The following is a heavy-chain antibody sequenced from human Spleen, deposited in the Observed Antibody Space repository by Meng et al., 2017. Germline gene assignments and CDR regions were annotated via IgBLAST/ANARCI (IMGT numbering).Heavy chain of an antibody. CDR2: ISYDETNK. J-gene: IGHJ4*02. CDR3: VKEFWSGFPQYYFDY. D-gene: IGHD3-3*01. CDR1: DFTLSSFG. Sequence: QVQLVESGGGVVQPGRSLRLSCTAPDFTLSSFGMHWVRQAPGKGLEWVTFISYDETNKYYADSVKGRFTISRDNSKNTLYLQMNSLRAADTAMYFCVKEFWSGFPQYYFDYWGQGTLVTVSS. V-gene: IGHV3-30*18.